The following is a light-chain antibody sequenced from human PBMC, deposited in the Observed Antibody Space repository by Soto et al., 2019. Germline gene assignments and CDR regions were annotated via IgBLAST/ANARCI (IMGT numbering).Light chain of an antibody. J-gene: IGLJ3*02. V-gene: IGLV5-45*03. CDR1: SGINVGTYR. CDR2: YMSDSDK. Sequence: QTVVTQPSSLSASPGASASITCTLRSGINVGTYRIYWYQQKPGSPPQYLLSYMSDSDKHHGSGVPSRFSASKDASANAGILLISGLQSEDEADYYCMIWHNSAWVFGGGTKVTVL. CDR3: MIWHNSAWV.